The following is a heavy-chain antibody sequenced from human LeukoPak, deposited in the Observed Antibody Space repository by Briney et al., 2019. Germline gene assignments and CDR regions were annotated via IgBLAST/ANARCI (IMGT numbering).Heavy chain of an antibody. V-gene: IGHV1-18*01. Sequence: GASVKVSCKASGYTFTSYGISWVRQAPGQGLEWMGWISAYNGNTNYAQKLQGRVTMTTDTSTSTAYMELRSLRSDDTAVYYCARDSSSWYYYYGMDVWGQGTTVTVSS. J-gene: IGHJ6*02. CDR3: ARDSSSWYYYYGMDV. CDR1: GYTFTSYG. CDR2: ISAYNGNT. D-gene: IGHD6-13*01.